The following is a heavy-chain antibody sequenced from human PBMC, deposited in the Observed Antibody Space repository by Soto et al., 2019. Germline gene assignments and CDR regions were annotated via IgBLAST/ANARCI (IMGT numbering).Heavy chain of an antibody. J-gene: IGHJ6*02. Sequence: ASVKVSCKASGGTFSSYGISWVRQAPGQGLEWMGWISAYNGNTNYAQKFQGRVTMTTDTFTRTAYMEVRSLRSDDTAVYYCAREGTCSSTSCPTYFSFGMDVWGQGTTVTVSS. CDR2: ISAYNGNT. CDR3: AREGTCSSTSCPTYFSFGMDV. CDR1: GGTFSSYG. D-gene: IGHD2-2*01. V-gene: IGHV1-18*01.